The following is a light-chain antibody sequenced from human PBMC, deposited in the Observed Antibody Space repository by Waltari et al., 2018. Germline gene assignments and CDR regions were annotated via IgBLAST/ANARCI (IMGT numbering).Light chain of an antibody. Sequence: QSVVTQPPSASGTPGKRVTISCSGSSSNIGSNPVNWYQLLPGQAPKVLIFNNDHRPSGVPDRFSGSRSGTSASLAISGLQSEDEADYFCAVWDDTLNGRVFGGGTKLTVL. J-gene: IGLJ2*01. CDR2: NND. V-gene: IGLV1-44*01. CDR3: AVWDDTLNGRV. CDR1: SSNIGSNP.